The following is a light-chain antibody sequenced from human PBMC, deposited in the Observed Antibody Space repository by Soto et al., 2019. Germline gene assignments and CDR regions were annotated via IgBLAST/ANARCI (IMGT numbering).Light chain of an antibody. CDR2: ETN. Sequence: QAVVTQEPSLTVSPGGTVTLTCAASTGTVTTGHYSCWYQQKPGQAPRTLIYETNKRHSWTPDRVSGSLIGGRAALTLSGAHLDDEADYYCLLSYSHGVVFGGGTKLTVL. CDR3: LLSYSHGVV. CDR1: TGTVTTGHY. J-gene: IGLJ2*01. V-gene: IGLV7-46*01.